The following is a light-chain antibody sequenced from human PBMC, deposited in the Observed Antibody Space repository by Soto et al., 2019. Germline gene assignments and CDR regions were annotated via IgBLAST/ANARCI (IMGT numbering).Light chain of an antibody. CDR1: SSNIGSGYA. Sequence: QSVLTQPPSVSGAPGQRVTISCTGSSSNIGSGYAVHWYQQLPGTGPRLLIYDSTSRPSGVPDRFSGSKSGTSASLAITGLQAEDEADYYCQSYDSSLSGSVLFGGGTKVTVL. CDR2: DST. J-gene: IGLJ2*01. CDR3: QSYDSSLSGSVL. V-gene: IGLV1-40*01.